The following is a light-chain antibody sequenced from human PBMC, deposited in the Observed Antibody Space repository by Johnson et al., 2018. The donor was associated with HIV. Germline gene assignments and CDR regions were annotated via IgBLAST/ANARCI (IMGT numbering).Light chain of an antibody. V-gene: IGLV1-51*02. J-gene: IGLJ1*01. CDR3: GTWDSSLSASYV. Sequence: TQPPSVSAAPGQKVTISCSGSSSNIGNNYVSWYKQLPGTAPKLLIYENNKRPSGIPDRFSGSKSGTSATLGITGLQTGDEADYYCGTWDSSLSASYVFGTGTKVTVL. CDR2: ENN. CDR1: SSNIGNNY.